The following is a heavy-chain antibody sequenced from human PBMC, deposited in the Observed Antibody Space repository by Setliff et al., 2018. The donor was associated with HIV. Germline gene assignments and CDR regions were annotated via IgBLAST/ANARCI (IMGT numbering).Heavy chain of an antibody. CDR2: ITDSGGS. CDR3: ASPYSGSYSGFQY. Sequence: SETLSLTCAVFGGSFSGYYWTWIRQSPGKGLEWIGEITDSGGSKYNPSLESRVTISVDTSKNQFSLNLTSVTVADTGIYYCASPYSGSYSGFQYWGQGTLVTVSS. J-gene: IGHJ1*01. CDR1: GGSFSGYY. D-gene: IGHD1-26*01. V-gene: IGHV4-34*01.